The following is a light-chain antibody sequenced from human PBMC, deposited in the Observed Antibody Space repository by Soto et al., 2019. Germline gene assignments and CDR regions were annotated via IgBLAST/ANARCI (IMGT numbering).Light chain of an antibody. CDR3: QQYKSYWT. Sequence: IQMTQSPSALSASVGDGVSITCRASQRISTWLAWYQQKPGKAPKLLISDASSLETGVPSRFSGSGSGTEFTLTINSLQPDDFATYYCQQYKSYWTFGQGTKVDIK. J-gene: IGKJ1*01. CDR1: QRISTW. CDR2: DAS. V-gene: IGKV1-5*01.